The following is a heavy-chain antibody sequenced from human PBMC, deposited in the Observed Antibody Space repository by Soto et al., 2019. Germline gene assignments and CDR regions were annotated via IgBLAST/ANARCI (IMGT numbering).Heavy chain of an antibody. V-gene: IGHV2-26*01. CDR3: ARIEKYCSGGSGSGIRVYSSYGLDL. D-gene: IGHD2-15*01. CDR2: IFWNDEN. Sequence: QVTLKESGPVLVKPTETLTLTCTVSGFSLSNAGMGVSWIRQPPGKALEWLAHIFWNDENSYSTSLKSRLTIYNDTFKSRVVLTMTNIDTVDVATYSSARIEKYCSGGSGSGIRVYSSYGLDLWGQGTMVTVSS. J-gene: IGHJ6*02. CDR1: GFSLSNAGMG.